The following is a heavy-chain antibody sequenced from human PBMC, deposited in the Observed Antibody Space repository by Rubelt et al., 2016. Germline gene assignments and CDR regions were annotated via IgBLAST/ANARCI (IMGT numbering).Heavy chain of an antibody. J-gene: IGHJ6*02. CDR3: AKDLTYDCSGYNPGRDYGLDV. V-gene: IGHV3-9*01. CDR1: GFTFDDYA. CDR2: ISWNGDFI. D-gene: IGHD3-22*01. Sequence: RSLRLSCAASGFTFDDYAMHWVRQAPGKGLEWVSRISWNGDFIGYGDSVQGRFTISSDNAKKSLHLQMHSLRDEDTALYFCAKDLTYDCSGYNPGRDYGLDVWGQGTTVTVSS.